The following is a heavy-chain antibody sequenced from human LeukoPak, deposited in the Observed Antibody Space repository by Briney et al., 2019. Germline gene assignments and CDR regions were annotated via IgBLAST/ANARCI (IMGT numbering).Heavy chain of an antibody. CDR2: IIPIFGTA. Sequence: SVKVSCKASGGTFSSYAISWVRQAPGQGLEWMGGIIPIFGTANYAQKFQGRVTITADESTSTAYMELSSLRSEDTAVYYCATRDSYSNYVHSYYYYYGMDVWGQGTTVTVSS. V-gene: IGHV1-69*13. CDR1: GGTFSSYA. D-gene: IGHD4-11*01. CDR3: ATRDSYSNYVHSYYYYYGMDV. J-gene: IGHJ6*02.